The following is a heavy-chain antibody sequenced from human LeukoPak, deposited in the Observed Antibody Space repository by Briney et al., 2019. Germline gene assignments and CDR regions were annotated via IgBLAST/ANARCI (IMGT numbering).Heavy chain of an antibody. V-gene: IGHV4-34*01. D-gene: IGHD6-6*01. CDR3: ARGLRIAARPGRPLRELKFDP. CDR1: GGSFSGYY. CDR2: INHSGST. J-gene: IGHJ5*02. Sequence: SETLSLTCAVYGGSFSGYYWSWIRQPPGKGLEWIGEINHSGSTNYNPSLKSRVTISVDTSKDQFSLKLSSVTAADTAVYYCARGLRIAARPGRPLRELKFDPWGQGTLVTVSS.